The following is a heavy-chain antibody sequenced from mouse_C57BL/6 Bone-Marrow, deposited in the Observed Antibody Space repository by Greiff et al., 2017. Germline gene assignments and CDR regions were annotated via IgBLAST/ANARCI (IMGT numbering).Heavy chain of an antibody. J-gene: IGHJ2*01. Sequence: VQLQQSGPELVKPGASVKISCKASGYSFTGYYMNWVKQSPEKSLEWIGEINPSTGGTTYNQKFKAKATLTVDKSSSTAYMQLKSLTSEDSAVYYCARGLLRWGVYFDYWGQGTTLTVSS. CDR1: GYSFTGYY. CDR2: INPSTGGT. D-gene: IGHD1-1*01. V-gene: IGHV1-42*01. CDR3: ARGLLRWGVYFDY.